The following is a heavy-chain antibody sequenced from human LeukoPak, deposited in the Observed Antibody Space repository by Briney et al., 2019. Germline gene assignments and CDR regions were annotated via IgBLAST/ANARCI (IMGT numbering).Heavy chain of an antibody. CDR3: ARAPEDDDAFDI. V-gene: IGHV3-23*01. CDR2: ISGSGGST. Sequence: PGGSLRLSCAASGFTFSSYAMSWVRQAPGKGLEWVSAISGSGGSTYYADSVKGRFTISRDNSKNTLYLQMNSLRAEDTAVYYCARAPEDDDAFDIWGQGTMVTASS. D-gene: IGHD1-14*01. CDR1: GFTFSSYA. J-gene: IGHJ3*02.